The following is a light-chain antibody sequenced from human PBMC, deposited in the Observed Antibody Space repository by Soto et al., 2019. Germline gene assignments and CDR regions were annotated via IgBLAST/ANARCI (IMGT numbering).Light chain of an antibody. Sequence: QSVLTQPPSVSGAPGQRVTISCTGSSSNIGAGYDVHWYQQLPGTAPKLLIYGNSNRPSGVPDRFSGSKSGTSASLANTGLQAEDEADYYCQSYDSSPHVVFGGGTKLTVL. CDR2: GNS. V-gene: IGLV1-40*01. CDR1: SSNIGAGYD. J-gene: IGLJ2*01. CDR3: QSYDSSPHVV.